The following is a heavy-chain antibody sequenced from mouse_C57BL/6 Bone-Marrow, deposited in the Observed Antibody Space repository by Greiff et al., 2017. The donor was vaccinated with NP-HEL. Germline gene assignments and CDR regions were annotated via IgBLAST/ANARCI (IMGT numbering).Heavy chain of an antibody. J-gene: IGHJ4*01. V-gene: IGHV1-61*01. CDR1: GYTFTSYW. CDR3: ARKGVVAHYYAMDY. D-gene: IGHD1-1*01. CDR2: IYPSDSET. Sequence: QVQLQQPGAELVRPGSSVKLSCKASGYTFTSYWMDWVKQRPGQGLEWIGNIYPSDSETHYNQKFKDKATLTVYKSSSTAYMLLISLTSEDSAVYYCARKGVVAHYYAMDYWGQGTSVTVSS.